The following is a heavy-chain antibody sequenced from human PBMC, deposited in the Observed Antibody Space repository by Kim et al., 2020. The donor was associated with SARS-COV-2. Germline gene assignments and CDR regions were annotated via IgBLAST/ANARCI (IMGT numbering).Heavy chain of an antibody. D-gene: IGHD6-6*01. Sequence: KSRITITPDTSKNQFSLQLNSVTPEDTAVYYCAREGDYIATRPSRCWFDPWGQGTLVTVSS. CDR3: AREGDYIATRPSRCWFDP. V-gene: IGHV6-1*01. J-gene: IGHJ5*02.